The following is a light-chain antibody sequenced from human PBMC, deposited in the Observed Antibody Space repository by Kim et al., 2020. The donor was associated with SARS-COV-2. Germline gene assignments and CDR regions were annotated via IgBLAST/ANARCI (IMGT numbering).Light chain of an antibody. V-gene: IGKV3-11*01. CDR3: QQRRSWPRP. Sequence: PGERVTLSCRASQTVIIYLAWFQHKPCHPPSLIIYDASHRYTRIPARFRGLVSGTDFTLIISMLEPEDFGVYYSQQRRSWPRPFCQGIKV. CDR2: DAS. J-gene: IGKJ1*01. CDR1: QTVIIY.